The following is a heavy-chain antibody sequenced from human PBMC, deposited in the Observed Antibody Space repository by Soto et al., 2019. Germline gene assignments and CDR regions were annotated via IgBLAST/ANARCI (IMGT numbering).Heavy chain of an antibody. D-gene: IGHD6-13*01. CDR1: GFTFSNSV. CDR2: ISSNGGST. J-gene: IGHJ4*02. CDR3: ARDGLYSPFDY. V-gene: IGHV3-64*01. Sequence: GGSLRLSCAASGFTFSNSVMYCVRQAPGKGLENVSVISSNGGSTYYANSVKGKFTISRDNSKNTLYLQINSLRDEDTAVYYCARDGLYSPFDYWGQGTLVTVSS.